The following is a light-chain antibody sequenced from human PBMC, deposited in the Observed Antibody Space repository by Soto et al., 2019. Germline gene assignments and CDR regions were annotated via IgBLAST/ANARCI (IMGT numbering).Light chain of an antibody. CDR3: QQRSDWPST. J-gene: IGKJ4*01. CDR1: QSVGTY. CDR2: DSS. Sequence: EIVLTQSPATLSLSPGERATLSCRASQSVGTYFAWYQQKPGQAPRLLIYDSSNRATGIPARFSGSVSGTDFTLTISSLEPEDFAVYYCQQRSDWPSTFGGGTKV. V-gene: IGKV3-11*01.